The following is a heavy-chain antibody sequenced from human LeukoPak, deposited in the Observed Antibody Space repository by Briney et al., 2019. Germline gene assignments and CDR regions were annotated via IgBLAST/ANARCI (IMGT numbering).Heavy chain of an antibody. V-gene: IGHV3-30-3*01. Sequence: PGGSLRLSCAASGFTFSDCAMHWVRQAPGKGLEWVALISYDGNNKYYTDSVKGRFIISRDNSKNILYLQMNSLRAEDTVVYYCAKEALMGPEYYFDYWGQGTLVTVSS. CDR3: AKEALMGPEYYFDY. D-gene: IGHD2-8*01. CDR1: GFTFSDCA. CDR2: ISYDGNNK. J-gene: IGHJ4*02.